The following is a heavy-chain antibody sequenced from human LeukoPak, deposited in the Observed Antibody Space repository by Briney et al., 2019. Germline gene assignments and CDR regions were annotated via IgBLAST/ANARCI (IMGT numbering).Heavy chain of an antibody. Sequence: GESLKISCKGSGYSFTSYWIGWVHQMPGKGLEWMGIIYPGDSDTRYSPSFQGQVTISADKSISTAYLQWSSLKASDTAMYYCARGQDYGGYMAPFDYWAQGTLVTVSS. V-gene: IGHV5-51*07. CDR2: IYPGDSDT. CDR3: ARGQDYGGYMAPFDY. J-gene: IGHJ4*02. D-gene: IGHD5-12*01. CDR1: GYSFTSYW.